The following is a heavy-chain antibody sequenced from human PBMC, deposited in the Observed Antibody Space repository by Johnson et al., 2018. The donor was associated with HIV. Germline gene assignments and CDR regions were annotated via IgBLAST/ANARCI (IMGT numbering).Heavy chain of an antibody. CDR2: ITSDGSTT. D-gene: IGHD6-6*01. CDR3: ARGWEGYSSSTLYAFDI. CDR1: GFTFDDYA. J-gene: IGHJ3*02. Sequence: VQLVESGGGLVQPGRSLRPSCAASGFTFDDYAMHWVRPAPGKGLEWVPRITSDGSTTSYADSVQRRFPISRDNAKNTLYLQMNSLRAEDTAVYYCARGWEGYSSSTLYAFDIWGQGTMVTVSS. V-gene: IGHV3-74*02.